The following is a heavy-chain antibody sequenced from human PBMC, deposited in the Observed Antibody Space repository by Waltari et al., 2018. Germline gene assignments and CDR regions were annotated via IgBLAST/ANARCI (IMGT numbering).Heavy chain of an antibody. V-gene: IGHV5-10-1*03. CDR2: IDPSDSYT. CDR1: GSNFGSYG. J-gene: IGHJ4*02. CDR3: ARQSSGYERDDY. Sequence: EVQLVQSGAEVKKPGQSLRISCKGSGSNFGSYGISWVRQMPGKGLEWMGMIDPSDSYTKYSPSFQGHVTISADKSISTAYLQWSSLQASDTAMYYCARQSSGYERDDYWGQGTLVTVSS. D-gene: IGHD5-12*01.